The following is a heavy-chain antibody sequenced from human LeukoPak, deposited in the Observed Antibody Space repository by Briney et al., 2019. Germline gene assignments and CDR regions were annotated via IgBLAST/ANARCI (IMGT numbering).Heavy chain of an antibody. Sequence: AASVKVSCKASGATFTNYAFTWVRQAPGQGLEWMGRIIPMFGITNYAQKFQGSVTITADKSSSTAYMELSSLRSEDSAMYYCATGGINHFDSSGYYNFWGQGTLVTVSS. CDR2: IIPMFGIT. CDR1: GATFTNYA. J-gene: IGHJ4*02. V-gene: IGHV1-69*04. CDR3: ATGGINHFDSSGYYNF. D-gene: IGHD3-22*01.